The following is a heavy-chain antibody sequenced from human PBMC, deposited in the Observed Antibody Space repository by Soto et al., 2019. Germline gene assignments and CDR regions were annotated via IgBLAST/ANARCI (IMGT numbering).Heavy chain of an antibody. V-gene: IGHV4-38-2*01. J-gene: IGHJ3*01. CDR1: GFLISSGNY. CDR2: IFHGGNT. CDR3: ARARWYDAFDV. Sequence: SETLSLTCAVSGFLISSGNYWGWIRKPPGKGLEWIGSIFHGGNTYYNPSLKSRVTISVDMSKNQFSLKLNSVTAADTAVYYCARARWYDAFDVWGQGTVVTVSS. D-gene: IGHD2-15*01.